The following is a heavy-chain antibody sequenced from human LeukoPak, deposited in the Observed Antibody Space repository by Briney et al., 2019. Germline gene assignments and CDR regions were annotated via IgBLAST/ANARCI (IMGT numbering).Heavy chain of an antibody. CDR1: GYSFTSYW. D-gene: IGHD4-23*01. J-gene: IGHJ4*02. V-gene: IGHV5-51*01. CDR3: ARQSSGYGGAIDY. Sequence: GESLKISCKGSGYSFTSYWIGWVRQLPGKGLEWMGIIYPGDSDIRYSPSFQGQVTISADKSITTAYLQWSSLKASDTAMYYCARQSSGYGGAIDYWGQGTLVTVSS. CDR2: IYPGDSDI.